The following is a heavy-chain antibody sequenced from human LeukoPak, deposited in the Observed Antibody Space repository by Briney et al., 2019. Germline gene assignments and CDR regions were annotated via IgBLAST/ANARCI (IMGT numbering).Heavy chain of an antibody. CDR1: GCIFPSCA. D-gene: IGHD3-10*01. Sequence: SVTVSCKACGCIFPSCAVQWVRQSRGQGVEGIGWIVVGRGNTTYAQKLQERVTVTRDMSTSTAYLVLSSLRSEDTAVYCCAAVGGLLWLGELLGGFDPWGQGTLVTVSS. CDR2: IVVGRGNT. CDR3: AAVGGLLWLGELLGGFDP. V-gene: IGHV1-58*01. J-gene: IGHJ5*02.